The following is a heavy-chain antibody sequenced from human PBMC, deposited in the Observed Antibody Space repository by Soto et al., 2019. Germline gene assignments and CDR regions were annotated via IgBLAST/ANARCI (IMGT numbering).Heavy chain of an antibody. D-gene: IGHD3-10*01. CDR3: ARDRPQLLWFGKNYYYGMDV. V-gene: IGHV1-3*01. CDR2: INAGNGNT. CDR1: GYTFTSYA. Sequence: ASVKVSCKASGYTFTSYAMHWVRQAPGQRLEWMGWINAGNGNTKYSQKFQGRVTMTTDTSTSTAYMELRSLRSDDTAVYYCARDRPQLLWFGKNYYYGMDVWGQGTTVTVSS. J-gene: IGHJ6*02.